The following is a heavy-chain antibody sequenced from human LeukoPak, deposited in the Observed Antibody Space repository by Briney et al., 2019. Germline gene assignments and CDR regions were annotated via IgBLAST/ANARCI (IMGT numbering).Heavy chain of an antibody. V-gene: IGHV1-69*06. CDR3: ARVGDYDSSVWSDYYYYMDV. J-gene: IGHJ6*03. Sequence: AASVKVSCKASGYTFTSYAISWVRQAPGQGLEWMGGIIPIFGTANYAQKFQGRVTITADKSTSTAYMELSSLRSEDTAVYYCARVGDYDSSVWSDYYYYMDVWGKGTTVTVSS. D-gene: IGHD3-22*01. CDR1: GYTFTSYA. CDR2: IIPIFGTA.